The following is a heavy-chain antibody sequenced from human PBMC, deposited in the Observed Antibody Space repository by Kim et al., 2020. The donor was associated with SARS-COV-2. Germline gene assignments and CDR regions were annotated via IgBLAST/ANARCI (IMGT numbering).Heavy chain of an antibody. V-gene: IGHV1-46*01. CDR2: INPSGGST. J-gene: IGHJ4*02. CDR1: GYTFTSYY. CDR3: ARELGFGGMRTQANDY. Sequence: ASVKVSCKASGYTFTSYYMHWVRQAPGQGLEWMGIINPSGGSTSYAQKFQGRVTMTRDTSTSTVYMELSSLRSEDTAVYYCARELGFGGMRTQANDYWGQGTLVTVSS. D-gene: IGHD3-10*01.